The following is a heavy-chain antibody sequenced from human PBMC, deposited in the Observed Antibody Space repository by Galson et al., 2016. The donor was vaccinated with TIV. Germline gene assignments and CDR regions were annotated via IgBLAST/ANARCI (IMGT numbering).Heavy chain of an antibody. V-gene: IGHV1-2*06. J-gene: IGHJ3*02. Sequence: SVKVSCKASGYTFTGYYIHWVRQAPGQGLEWMGRINPSNDVTYYAQNFQGRVTMTRDTSFSTVYMELSSLRSDDTAVYYCAKAGAVLRYFDWLFDAFDIWGQGTMVAVSS. CDR1: GYTFTGYY. CDR2: INPSNDVT. CDR3: AKAGAVLRYFDWLFDAFDI. D-gene: IGHD3-9*01.